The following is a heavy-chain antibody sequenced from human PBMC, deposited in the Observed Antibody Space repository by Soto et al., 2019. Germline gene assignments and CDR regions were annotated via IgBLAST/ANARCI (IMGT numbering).Heavy chain of an antibody. CDR2: IDPSDSYT. Sequence: HGESLKISCKGSGYSFTSYWISWVRQMPGKGLEWMGRIDPSDSYTNYSPSFQGHITISADKSISTAYLQWSSLKASDTAMYYCARQLELRYYYDSSGYNRGAYYYYGMDVWGQGTTVTVSS. CDR3: ARQLELRYYYDSSGYNRGAYYYYGMDV. V-gene: IGHV5-10-1*01. J-gene: IGHJ6*02. CDR1: GYSFTSYW. D-gene: IGHD3-22*01.